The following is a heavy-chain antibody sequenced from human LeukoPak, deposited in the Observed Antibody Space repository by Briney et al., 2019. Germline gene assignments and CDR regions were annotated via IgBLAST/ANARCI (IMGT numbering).Heavy chain of an antibody. CDR2: IHYSGRT. Sequence: SETLSLTCTVSGGSVSTVGYYWGWIRQPPGKGLEWIGYIHYSGRTNYSPSLKSRVTISVDMSKNQFSLKLISVTAADTAIYYCARGGFLDPFDPWGQGTLVTVSS. V-gene: IGHV4-61*08. CDR3: ARGGFLDPFDP. J-gene: IGHJ5*02. D-gene: IGHD1-1*01. CDR1: GGSVSTVGYY.